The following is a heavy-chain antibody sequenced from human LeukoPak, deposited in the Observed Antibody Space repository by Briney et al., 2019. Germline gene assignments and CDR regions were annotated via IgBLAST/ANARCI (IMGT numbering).Heavy chain of an antibody. Sequence: PGGSLRLSCAASGFTFSSYAMSWVRQAPGKGLEWVSAMSGSGGSTYYADSVKGRFTISRDNSKNTLYLQMNSLRAEDTAVYYCAKDYDYVWGSYPSNWFDPWGQGTLVTVSS. J-gene: IGHJ5*02. CDR3: AKDYDYVWGSYPSNWFDP. CDR2: MSGSGGST. V-gene: IGHV3-23*01. CDR1: GFTFSSYA. D-gene: IGHD3-16*02.